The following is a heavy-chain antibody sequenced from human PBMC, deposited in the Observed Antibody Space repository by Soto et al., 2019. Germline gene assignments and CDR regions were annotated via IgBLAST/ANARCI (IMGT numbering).Heavy chain of an antibody. CDR3: ARWGGSGWYTSYYYYGMDV. Sequence: PGRSLRLSCAASGFTFSSYAMHWVRQAPGKGLEWVSVISYDGSNKYYAYSVKGRFTISRDNSKNTLYLQMNSLRAEDTAVYYCARWGGSGWYTSYYYYGMDVWGQGTTVTVSS. CDR2: ISYDGSNK. V-gene: IGHV3-30-3*01. CDR1: GFTFSSYA. J-gene: IGHJ6*02. D-gene: IGHD6-19*01.